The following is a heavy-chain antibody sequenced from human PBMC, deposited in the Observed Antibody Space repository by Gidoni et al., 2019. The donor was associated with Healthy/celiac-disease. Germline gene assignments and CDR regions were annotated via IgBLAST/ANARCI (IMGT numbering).Heavy chain of an antibody. D-gene: IGHD6-6*01. CDR3: ARSGGQLVQSYYYYYYGLDV. J-gene: IGHJ6*02. CDR2: ISYDGSNK. V-gene: IGHV3-30*03. CDR1: DFSFSSYG. Sequence: QVQLVESGGGVVQPGRSLRLSCAASDFSFSSYGMHWVRQAPGKGLEGLAFISYDGSNKDYAESVKGRFTISRDNSKNTLYLQMNSLRAEDTAVYYCARSGGQLVQSYYYYYYGLDVWGQGTTVTVSS.